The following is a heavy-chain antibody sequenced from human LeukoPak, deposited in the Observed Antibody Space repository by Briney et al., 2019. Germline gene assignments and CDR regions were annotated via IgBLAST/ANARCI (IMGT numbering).Heavy chain of an antibody. CDR3: ASGGLQHLYLFDY. CDR1: GYTFTGYY. D-gene: IGHD1-26*01. CDR2: INPNSGGT. J-gene: IGHJ4*02. Sequence: EASVKVSCKASGYTFTGYYMHWVRQAPGQGLEWMGWINPNSGGTNFAQKFQGRVTMTRDTSISTVYMEPSRLRSDDTAVYYCASGGLQHLYLFDYWGQGTLVTVSS. V-gene: IGHV1-2*02.